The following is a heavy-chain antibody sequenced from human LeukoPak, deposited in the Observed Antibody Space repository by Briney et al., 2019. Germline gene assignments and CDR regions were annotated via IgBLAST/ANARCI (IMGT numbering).Heavy chain of an antibody. CDR2: ISYDGSNK. Sequence: GGSLRLSCAASGFTFSSYAMHWVRQAPGKGLEWVAVISYDGSNKYYADSVKGRFTISRDNSKNTQYLQMNSLRAEDTAVYYCEGYCSSTSCYSSSYNWFDPWGQGTLVTVSS. V-gene: IGHV3-30-3*01. CDR3: EGYCSSTSCYSSSYNWFDP. CDR1: GFTFSSYA. D-gene: IGHD2-2*01. J-gene: IGHJ5*02.